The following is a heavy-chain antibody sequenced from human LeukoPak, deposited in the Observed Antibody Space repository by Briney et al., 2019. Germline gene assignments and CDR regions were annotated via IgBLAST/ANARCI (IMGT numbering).Heavy chain of an antibody. CDR2: IYTSGST. Sequence: SETLSLTCNVSGGSISTYYWSWIRQPAGKGLEWIGRIYTSGSTNYNPSLKSRATISVDTSKNQFSLKLSSVTAADTAVYYCAGRPVEGWYGVIGWWFDPWGQGTLVTVSS. V-gene: IGHV4-4*07. CDR1: GGSISTYY. D-gene: IGHD6-19*01. J-gene: IGHJ5*02. CDR3: AGRPVEGWYGVIGWWFDP.